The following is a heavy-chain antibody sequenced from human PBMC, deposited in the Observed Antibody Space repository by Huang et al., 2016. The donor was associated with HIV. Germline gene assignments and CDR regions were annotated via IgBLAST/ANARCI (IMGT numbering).Heavy chain of an antibody. CDR2: MSSEGNNK. CDR3: ARSVDTSGYHDAFDM. Sequence: QVQLVESGGGVVQPGRSLRLSCAGSGFTFSRYSLYWVRQAAGKGLEWVALMSSEGNNKYLAGSVNGRFTISRDNSKKTLYLQMNSLRSEDTAVYYCARSVDTSGYHDAFDMWGQGTMVTVS. V-gene: IGHV3-30-3*01. D-gene: IGHD3-22*01. J-gene: IGHJ3*02. CDR1: GFTFSRYS.